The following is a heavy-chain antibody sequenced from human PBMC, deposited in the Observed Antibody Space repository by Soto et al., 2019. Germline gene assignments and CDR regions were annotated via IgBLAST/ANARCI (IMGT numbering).Heavy chain of an antibody. CDR1: GGTFSSYT. CDR2: IITILGIA. D-gene: IGHD2-15*01. J-gene: IGHJ6*04. Sequence: QVKLVQSGAEVKKPGSSVKVSCKASGGTFSSYTISWVRQAPGQGLEWMGRIITILGIANYAQQSQGRVTITADKNTSTGYMELSSLISEDKAVYYCAMEDSGYRSGGRCLNHLDVWGKGTTVTVSS. CDR3: AMEDSGYRSGGRCLNHLDV. V-gene: IGHV1-69*02.